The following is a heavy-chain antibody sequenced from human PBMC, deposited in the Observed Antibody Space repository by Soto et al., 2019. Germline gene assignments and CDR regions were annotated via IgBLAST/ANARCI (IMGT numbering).Heavy chain of an antibody. D-gene: IGHD2-2*01. CDR2: IYYSGST. CDR1: GGSISSSSYY. V-gene: IGHV4-39*01. J-gene: IGHJ4*02. CDR3: ARHSALPAATAGGLSV. Sequence: QLQLQESGPGLVKPSETLSLTCTVSGGSISSSSYYWGWIRQPPGKGLEWIGSIYYSGSTYYNPSLKSRVTISVDTSKNQFSLKLSSVTAADTAVYYCARHSALPAATAGGLSVWGQGTLVTVSS.